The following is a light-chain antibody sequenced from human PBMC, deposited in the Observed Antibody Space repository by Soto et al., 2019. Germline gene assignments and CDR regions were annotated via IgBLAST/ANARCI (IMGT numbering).Light chain of an antibody. J-gene: IGLJ1*01. CDR3: CSYAGSGTDNYV. V-gene: IGLV2-23*01. CDR1: SSDIGTYNL. CDR2: EGI. Sequence: QSVLTQPASVSGSPGQSITISCTGTSSDIGTYNLVSWYQHYPGKAPKLMIYEGIKRPSGVSNRFSGSKSGNTAFLTISGLQAEDKADYYCCSYAGSGTDNYVFGSGTKLTVL.